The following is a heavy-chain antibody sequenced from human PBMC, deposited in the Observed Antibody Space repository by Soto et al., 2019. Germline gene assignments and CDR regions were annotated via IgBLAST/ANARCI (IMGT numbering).Heavy chain of an antibody. CDR1: GFTFIDSW. CDR3: VRGGSNYAS. J-gene: IGHJ5*02. Sequence: EVQLVESGGGLVQPGGPLRLSCTASGFTFIDSWLTWFRQPPGKGLEWVARIKPDESEKKYADSVKGRFSISRDNAKNSMYLQMDSLRGEDTAVYYCVRGGSNYASWGQGTLVTVSS. CDR2: IKPDESEK. D-gene: IGHD4-4*01. V-gene: IGHV3-7*01.